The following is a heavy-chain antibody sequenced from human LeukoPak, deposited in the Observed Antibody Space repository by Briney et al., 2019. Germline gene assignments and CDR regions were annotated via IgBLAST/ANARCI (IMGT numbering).Heavy chain of an antibody. CDR1: GGSISSYY. CDR2: IYYSGST. Sequence: PETLSLTCTVSGGSISSYYWSWIRQPPGKGLEWIGYIYYSGSTNYNPSLKSRVTISVDTSKNQFSLKLSSVTAADTAVYYCARARLPYYYYYGMDVWGQGTTVTVSS. CDR3: ARARLPYYYYYGMDV. V-gene: IGHV4-59*01. J-gene: IGHJ6*02.